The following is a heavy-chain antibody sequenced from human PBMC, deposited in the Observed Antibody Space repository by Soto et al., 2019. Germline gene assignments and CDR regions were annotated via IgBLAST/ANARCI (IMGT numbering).Heavy chain of an antibody. CDR2: IYSGGSS. V-gene: IGHV3-53*01. CDR3: ARDQTGTNYYYGMDV. J-gene: IGHJ6*02. D-gene: IGHD1-1*01. Sequence: GGSLRLSCAASGFTVSSNYMSWVRQAPGKGLEWVSVIYSGGSSYYADSVKGRFTISRDNSKNTLYLQMNSLRAEDTAVYYCARDQTGTNYYYGMDVWGQGTTVTVSS. CDR1: GFTVSSNY.